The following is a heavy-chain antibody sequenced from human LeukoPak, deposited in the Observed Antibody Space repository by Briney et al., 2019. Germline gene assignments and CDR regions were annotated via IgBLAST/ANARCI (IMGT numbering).Heavy chain of an antibody. Sequence: GASVKVSCKVSGYTLTELSMHWVRQAPGKGLEWMGGFDPEDGETIYAQKFQGRVTMTEDTSTDTAYMELSSLRSEDTAVYYCATGLLWFGELSPRKFWGRGTLVTVSS. J-gene: IGHJ2*01. CDR2: FDPEDGET. CDR1: GYTLTELS. D-gene: IGHD3-10*01. CDR3: ATGLLWFGELSPRKF. V-gene: IGHV1-24*01.